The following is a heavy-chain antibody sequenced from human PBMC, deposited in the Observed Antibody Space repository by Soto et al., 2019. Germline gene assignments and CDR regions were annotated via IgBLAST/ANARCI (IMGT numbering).Heavy chain of an antibody. CDR1: GFTFSSYG. CDR3: AKPYGGFTPPNY. J-gene: IGHJ4*02. CDR2: ISYDGSNK. Sequence: PGGSLRLSCAASGFTFSSYGMHWVRQAPGKGLEWVAVISYDGSNKYYADSVKGRFTISRDNSKNTLYLKMNSLRAEDTAVYYSAKPYGGFTPPNYWGQGTLVTVSS. V-gene: IGHV3-30*18. D-gene: IGHD5-12*01.